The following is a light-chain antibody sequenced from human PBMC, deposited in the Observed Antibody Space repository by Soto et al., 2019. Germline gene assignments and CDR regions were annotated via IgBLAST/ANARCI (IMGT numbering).Light chain of an antibody. Sequence: QSALTQPASVSGSPGQSITISCTGTSSDVGSYNLVSWYQQHPGKAPKLMIYEASKRPSGVSNRFSGSKSGNTASLTISGLQAEDEADYYCCSYAGSSTWVFGGGTQLTVL. CDR2: EAS. J-gene: IGLJ3*02. V-gene: IGLV2-23*01. CDR1: SSDVGSYNL. CDR3: CSYAGSSTWV.